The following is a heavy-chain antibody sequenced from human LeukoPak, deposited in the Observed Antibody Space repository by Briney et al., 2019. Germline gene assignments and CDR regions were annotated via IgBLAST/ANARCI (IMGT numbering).Heavy chain of an antibody. Sequence: GESLKISCKGSGYSFTSYWIGWVRQMPGKGLEWMGFIYPGDSHTRYSPSFQGQVTISADKSISTAYLQWSSLKASDTAMYYCARLNYYDSSGTHLDFWGQGTLVTVSS. V-gene: IGHV5-51*01. CDR2: IYPGDSHT. CDR1: GYSFTSYW. CDR3: ARLNYYDSSGTHLDF. D-gene: IGHD3-22*01. J-gene: IGHJ4*02.